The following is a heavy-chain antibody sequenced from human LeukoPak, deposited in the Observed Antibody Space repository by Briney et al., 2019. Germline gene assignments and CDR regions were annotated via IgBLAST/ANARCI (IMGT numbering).Heavy chain of an antibody. Sequence: ASVKVSCKASGYTFTGYYMHWVRQAPGQGLEWMGGIIPIFGTANYAQKFQGRVTITADESTSTAYMELSSLRSEDTAVYYCARGKGVPAAIRGWFDPWGQGTLVTVSS. J-gene: IGHJ5*02. CDR3: ARGKGVPAAIRGWFDP. CDR1: GYTFTGYY. CDR2: IIPIFGTA. D-gene: IGHD2-2*02. V-gene: IGHV1-69*13.